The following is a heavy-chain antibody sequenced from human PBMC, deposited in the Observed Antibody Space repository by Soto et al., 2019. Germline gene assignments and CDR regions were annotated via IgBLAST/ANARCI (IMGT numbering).Heavy chain of an antibody. V-gene: IGHV4-31*03. D-gene: IGHD5-18*01. Sequence: QVQLQESGPGLVKPSQTLSLTCTVSGGSISSGGYYWSWIRQHPGKGLEWIGYIYYSGSTYYNPSLKSRVPISVDTSKNQFSLKLSSVTAADTAVYYCARDRYSYGHFDYWGQGTLVTVSS. CDR2: IYYSGST. CDR1: GGSISSGGYY. J-gene: IGHJ4*02. CDR3: ARDRYSYGHFDY.